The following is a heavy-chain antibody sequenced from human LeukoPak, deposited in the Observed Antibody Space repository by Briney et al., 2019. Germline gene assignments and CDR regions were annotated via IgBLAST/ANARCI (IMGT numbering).Heavy chain of an antibody. CDR2: MNPNSGNT. CDR3: ARSVGYDFWSGYYTKFDY. Sequence: ASVKVSCKASGYTFTSYDINWVRQATGQGLEWMGWMNPNSGNTGYAQKFQGRVTITRNTSISTTYMELSSLRSEDTAVYYCARSVGYDFWSGYYTKFDYWGQGTLVTVSS. V-gene: IGHV1-8*03. J-gene: IGHJ4*02. CDR1: GYTFTSYD. D-gene: IGHD3-3*01.